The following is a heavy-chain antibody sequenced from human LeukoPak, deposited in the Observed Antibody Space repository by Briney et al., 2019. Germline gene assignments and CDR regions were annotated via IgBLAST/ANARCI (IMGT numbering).Heavy chain of an antibody. D-gene: IGHD2-15*01. Sequence: GSLRLSCAASGFTFSSYAMTWVRQAPGKGLEWVSAIYSSGSSTYYTNSVKGRFTISRDNSKNTLYLQMDSLRAEDTAVYYCAKNGGGSCYAHVDYWGQGTLVTVSS. V-gene: IGHV3-23*05. CDR1: GFTFSSYA. CDR3: AKNGGGSCYAHVDY. CDR2: IYSSGSST. J-gene: IGHJ4*02.